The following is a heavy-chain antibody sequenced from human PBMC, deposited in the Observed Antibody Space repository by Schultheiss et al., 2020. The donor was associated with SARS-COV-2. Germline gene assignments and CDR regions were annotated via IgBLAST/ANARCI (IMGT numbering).Heavy chain of an antibody. CDR2: IASSSGTI. D-gene: IGHD1-1*01. CDR3: AKHTDTTDYYYDMDV. J-gene: IGHJ6*03. Sequence: GGSLRLSCAASGFTFSSYAMSWVRQAPGKGLEWVSYIASSSGTIYYADSVKGRFTISGDNSKNTLYLQMNRLRAEDTAVYYCAKHTDTTDYYYDMDVWGKGTTVTVSS. CDR1: GFTFSSYA. V-gene: IGHV3-23*01.